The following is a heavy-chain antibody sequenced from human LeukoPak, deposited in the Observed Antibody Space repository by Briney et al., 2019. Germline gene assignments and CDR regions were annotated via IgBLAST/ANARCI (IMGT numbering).Heavy chain of an antibody. J-gene: IGHJ4*02. V-gene: IGHV3-33*01. CDR3: ARGFAINYYDSSGYLH. CDR2: IWYDGSNK. Sequence: PGRSLRLSCAASGFTFSSYGMHWVRQAPGKGLEWVAVIWYDGSNKYYADSVKGRFTISRDNSKNTLYLQMNSLRAEDTAVYYCARGFAINYYDSSGYLHGGQGTLVTVSS. D-gene: IGHD3-22*01. CDR1: GFTFSSYG.